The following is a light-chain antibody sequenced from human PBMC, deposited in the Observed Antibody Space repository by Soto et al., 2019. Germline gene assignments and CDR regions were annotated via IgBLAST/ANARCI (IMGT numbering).Light chain of an antibody. CDR3: SSYAGNSRYV. J-gene: IGLJ1*01. CDR1: SSDVGRYNY. V-gene: IGLV2-8*01. Sequence: QSVLTQPPSASGSPGQSVTISCPGTSSDVGRYNYISWYQQRPGKAPKLIIYEVSKRPSGVPDRLSGFKYGNTASLTVSGLQAEDEADYYCSSYAGNSRYVFGTGTKVTVL. CDR2: EVS.